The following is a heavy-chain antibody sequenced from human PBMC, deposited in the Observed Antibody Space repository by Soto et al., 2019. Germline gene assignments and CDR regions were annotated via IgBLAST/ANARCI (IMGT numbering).Heavy chain of an antibody. V-gene: IGHV3-74*01. CDR3: ARSYSGTYGCCDP. CDR2: INSEGSST. J-gene: IGHJ5*02. CDR1: GFTISGHW. Sequence: EVQLVESGGGLVQPGGSLRLSCAASGFTISGHWMHWVRQVPGKGLVWVSRINSEGSSTSYADSVKGRFIISRDNAKNTFFLQIKSRRAEDTAMYYCARSYSGTYGCCDPWGQGTLVTVSS. D-gene: IGHD1-26*01.